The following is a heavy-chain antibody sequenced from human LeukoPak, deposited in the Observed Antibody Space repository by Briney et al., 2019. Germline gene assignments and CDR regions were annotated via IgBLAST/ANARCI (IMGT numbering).Heavy chain of an antibody. CDR3: AMPFTTVTTK. V-gene: IGHV3-48*03. J-gene: IGHJ4*02. CDR2: ISSSGSTI. D-gene: IGHD4-17*01. Sequence: PGGSLRLSCAASGFTFSSYEMNWVRQAPGKGLEWVSYISSSGSTIYYADSVKGRFTISRDNAKNSLYLQMNSLRAEDTAVYYCAMPFTTVTTKWGQGTLVTVSS. CDR1: GFTFSSYE.